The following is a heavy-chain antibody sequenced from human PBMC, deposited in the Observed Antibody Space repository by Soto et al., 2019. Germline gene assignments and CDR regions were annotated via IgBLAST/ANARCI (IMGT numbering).Heavy chain of an antibody. CDR2: INAGNGHT. CDR3: ARGERYYYDSSGYFGFDY. CDR1: GYTFTNYA. D-gene: IGHD3-22*01. Sequence: ASVKVSCKASGYTFTNYARHWVRQAPGQRLEWMGWINAGNGHTKYSQKFQARVTITRDASASTAYMELSSLRSEDTAVYYCARGERYYYDSSGYFGFDYWGQGTLVTVSS. V-gene: IGHV1-3*01. J-gene: IGHJ4*02.